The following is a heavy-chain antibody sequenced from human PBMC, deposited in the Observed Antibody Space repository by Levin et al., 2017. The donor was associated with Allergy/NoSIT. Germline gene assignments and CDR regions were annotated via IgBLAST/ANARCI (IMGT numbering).Heavy chain of an antibody. V-gene: IGHV5-51*01. D-gene: IGHD5-12*01. Sequence: PGGSLRLSCKASGYSFTSYWIGWVRQMPGKGLEWMGIIYPGDSDTRYSPPLQGQVTISADKSISTAYLQWSSLKASDTAMSSCANLSGYPTAKYDYGVDVGGQGTTVTVSS. CDR2: IYPGDSDT. CDR1: GYSFTSYW. CDR3: ANLSGYPTAKYDYGVDV. J-gene: IGHJ6*02.